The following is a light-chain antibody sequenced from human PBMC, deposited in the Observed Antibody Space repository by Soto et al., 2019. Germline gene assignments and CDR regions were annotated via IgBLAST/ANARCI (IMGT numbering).Light chain of an antibody. V-gene: IGLV1-51*02. Sequence: QSVLTQPPSVSAAPGHKVTISCSGSSSNIGNNYVSWYQQLPGTAPKLLIYENNKRPSGIPDRFSGSKSGTSATLGITGLQTGDEADYYCGTWDSSLSAGGVVFGGGTQLTVL. J-gene: IGLJ2*01. CDR3: GTWDSSLSAGGVV. CDR2: ENN. CDR1: SSNIGNNY.